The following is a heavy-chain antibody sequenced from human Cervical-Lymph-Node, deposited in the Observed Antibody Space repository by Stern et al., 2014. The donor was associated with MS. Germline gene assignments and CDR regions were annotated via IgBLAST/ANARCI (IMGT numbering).Heavy chain of an antibody. D-gene: IGHD3-16*01. Sequence: QVQLQESGPGLVKPSQTLSLTCAVSGGSISSGPYYWSWIRQRPGQGLEWLGFMYYSGNTYYSPSLEGRLTLSVDMSENHFSLRLTSVSAADTAMYYCARDSYAGPAGDSFDIWGHGTMVTVSA. CDR3: ARDSYAGPAGDSFDI. CDR2: MYYSGNT. V-gene: IGHV4-31*11. CDR1: GGSISSGPYY. J-gene: IGHJ3*02.